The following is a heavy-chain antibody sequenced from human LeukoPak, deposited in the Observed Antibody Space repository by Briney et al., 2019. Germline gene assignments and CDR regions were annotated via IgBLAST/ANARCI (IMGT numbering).Heavy chain of an antibody. V-gene: IGHV3-7*01. J-gene: IGHJ4*02. CDR2: MKQDETEK. D-gene: IGHD6-13*01. CDR3: ASGAHYSSSWSYLDY. CDR1: GFTFSIYW. Sequence: GGALRLSCAASGFTFSIYWMSWVRQAPGKGLEWVANMKQDETEKYYVDSVKGRFTISRDNAKNSLYLQMNSLRAEDTAVYYCASGAHYSSSWSYLDYWGQGALVTVSS.